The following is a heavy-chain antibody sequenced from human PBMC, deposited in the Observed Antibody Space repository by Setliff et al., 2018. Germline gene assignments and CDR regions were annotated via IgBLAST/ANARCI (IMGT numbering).Heavy chain of an antibody. CDR2: VYYSGTT. V-gene: IGHV4-59*01. CDR1: GGSISTYY. CDR3: ARGDSGSYYGGNYYYYMDV. D-gene: IGHD1-26*01. J-gene: IGHJ6*03. Sequence: SETLSLTCTVSGGSISTYYWSWIRQTPVKGLEWIGYVYYSGTTNYNPLFKSRVTISVDRPKNQFSLKLSSVTAADTAVYYCARGDSGSYYGGNYYYYMDVWGKGTAVTVSS.